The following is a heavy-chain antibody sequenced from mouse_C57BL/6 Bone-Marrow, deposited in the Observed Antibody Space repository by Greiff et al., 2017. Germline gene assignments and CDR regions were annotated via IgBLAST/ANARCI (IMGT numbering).Heavy chain of an antibody. D-gene: IGHD2-4*01. CDR3: ARCDYDWFAY. Sequence: VQLQQPGAELVRPGTSVKLSCKASGYTFTSYWMHWVKQRPGQGLEWIGVIDPSGSCTNYNQKFKGKATLTVDTSSSTASMQLSSLTSGDSAVYYCARCDYDWFAYWGQGTLVTGSA. J-gene: IGHJ3*01. V-gene: IGHV1-59*01. CDR1: GYTFTSYW. CDR2: IDPSGSCT.